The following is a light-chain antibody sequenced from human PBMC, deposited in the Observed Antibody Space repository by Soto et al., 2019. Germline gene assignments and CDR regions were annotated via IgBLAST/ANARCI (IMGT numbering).Light chain of an antibody. CDR1: QDIKNH. V-gene: IGKV1-27*01. CDR3: QQYNSAPLT. Sequence: DIQMTQSPSSLSASVGDRVTITCRASQDIKNHLAWYQQKVGKVPKLLIHAASTLQSGVPSRFSGSGSGTDFTLTISGLQPEDVATYYCQQYNSAPLTFAGGTKVEIK. J-gene: IGKJ4*01. CDR2: AAS.